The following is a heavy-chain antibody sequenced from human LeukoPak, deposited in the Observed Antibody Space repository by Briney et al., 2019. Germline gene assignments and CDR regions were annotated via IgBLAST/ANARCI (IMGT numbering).Heavy chain of an antibody. CDR2: IYYSGST. Sequence: PSQTLSLTCTVSGGSISSGGYYWSWIRQHPGKGLEWIGYIYYSGSTNYNPSLKSRVTISVDTSKNQFSLKLSSVTAADTAVYYCVGAARPGVDYYYGMDVWGQGTTVTVSS. CDR3: VGAARPGVDYYYGMDV. V-gene: IGHV4-61*08. J-gene: IGHJ6*02. CDR1: GGSISSGGYY. D-gene: IGHD6-6*01.